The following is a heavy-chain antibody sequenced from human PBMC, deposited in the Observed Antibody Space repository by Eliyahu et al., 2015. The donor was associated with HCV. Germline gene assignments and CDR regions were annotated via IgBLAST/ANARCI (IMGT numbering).Heavy chain of an antibody. CDR1: GFTFSSYS. V-gene: IGHV3-21*01. Sequence: EVQLVESGGGLVKPGGSLRLSCXASGFTFSSYSMNWVRQAPGKGLEWVSSISSSSTYISYAHSLKGRFTISRDNAKNSLYLQMNSLRAEDTAVYYCARAPRLGELSPNFDYWGQGTLVTVSS. D-gene: IGHD3-16*02. J-gene: IGHJ4*02. CDR2: ISSSSTYI. CDR3: ARAPRLGELSPNFDY.